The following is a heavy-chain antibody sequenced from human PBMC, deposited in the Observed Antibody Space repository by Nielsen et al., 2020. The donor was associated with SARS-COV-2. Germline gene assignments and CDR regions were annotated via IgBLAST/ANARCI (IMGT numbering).Heavy chain of an antibody. CDR1: GGSISSGDYY. Sequence: SETLSLTCTVSGGSISSGDYYWSWIRQPPGKGLEWLGYIYNSGSTYYNPPLKSRITISVDTSKSQFSLKMRSVTAADTAMYYCARGRDGYSYFDYWGQGTMVTVSS. CDR2: IYNSGST. CDR3: ARGRDGYSYFDY. D-gene: IGHD5-24*01. J-gene: IGHJ4*03. V-gene: IGHV4-30-4*01.